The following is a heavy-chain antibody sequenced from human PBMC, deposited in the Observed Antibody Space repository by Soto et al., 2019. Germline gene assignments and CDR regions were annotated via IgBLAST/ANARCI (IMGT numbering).Heavy chain of an antibody. V-gene: IGHV3-30*18. CDR1: GFTFSSYG. D-gene: IGHD3-16*01. CDR3: AKALGGAALDY. J-gene: IGHJ4*02. Sequence: QVQLVESGGGVVQPGRSLRLSCAASGFTFSSYGMHWVRQAPGKGLEWVAVISYDGSNKYYADSVKGRFTISRDNSKNTLYLQMNSRRAEDTAVYYCAKALGGAALDYWGQGTLVSVSS. CDR2: ISYDGSNK.